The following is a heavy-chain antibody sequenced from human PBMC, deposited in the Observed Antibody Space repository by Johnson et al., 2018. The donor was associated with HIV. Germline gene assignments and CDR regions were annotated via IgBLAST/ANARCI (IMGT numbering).Heavy chain of an antibody. CDR1: GFTFSSYA. J-gene: IGHJ3*02. D-gene: IGHD6-19*01. Sequence: QVQLVESGGNVVQPGRSQRLSCAASGFTFSSYAMHWVRQAPGKGLEWVAVISYDGSNKYYADSVKGRFTISRDNSKNTLYLQMNSLRPEDTAVYYCARDRPSGWPDAFDIWGQGTMVTVSS. CDR2: ISYDGSNK. CDR3: ARDRPSGWPDAFDI. V-gene: IGHV3-30*14.